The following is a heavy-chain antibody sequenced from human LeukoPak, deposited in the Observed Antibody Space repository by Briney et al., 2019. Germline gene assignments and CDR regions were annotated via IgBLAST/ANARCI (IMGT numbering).Heavy chain of an antibody. D-gene: IGHD6-13*01. CDR2: ISGSGGST. J-gene: IGHJ3*02. Sequence: PGGSLRLSCAASGFTFSNAWMSWVRQAPGKGLEWVSAISGSGGSTYYADSAKGRFTISRDNSKNTLYLQMNSLRAEDTAVYYCARDTRRIAAAGPDDAFDIWGQGTMVTVSS. V-gene: IGHV3-23*01. CDR3: ARDTRRIAAAGPDDAFDI. CDR1: GFTFSNAW.